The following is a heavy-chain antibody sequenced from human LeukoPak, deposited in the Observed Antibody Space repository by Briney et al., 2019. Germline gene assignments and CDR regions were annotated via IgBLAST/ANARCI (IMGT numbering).Heavy chain of an antibody. CDR3: ARARVGATTRRYYYFDY. D-gene: IGHD1-26*01. CDR2: IYYSGST. Sequence: SETLSLTCTVSGGSISSSSYYWGWIRQPPGKGLEWIGSIYYSGSTYYNPSLKSRVTISVDTSKNQFSLKLSSVTAADTAVYYCARARVGATTRRYYYFDYWGQGTLVTVSS. J-gene: IGHJ4*02. V-gene: IGHV4-39*07. CDR1: GGSISSSSYY.